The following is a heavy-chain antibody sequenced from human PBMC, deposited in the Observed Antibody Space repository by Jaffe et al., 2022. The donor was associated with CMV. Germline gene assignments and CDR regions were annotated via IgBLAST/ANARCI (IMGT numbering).Heavy chain of an antibody. Sequence: EVQLVQSGAEVKKPGESLRISCKGSGYSFSSDWIAWVRQMPGKGLEWMGIIYPGDSDTRYSPSFQGQVTISADKSISTAYLQWSRLKASDTAMYYCARLSCSGPSCYSFSASYHYYSMDVWGKGTTVTVSS. J-gene: IGHJ6*03. CDR1: GYSFSSDW. CDR2: IYPGDSDT. D-gene: IGHD2-15*01. CDR3: ARLSCSGPSCYSFSASYHYYSMDV. V-gene: IGHV5-51*01.